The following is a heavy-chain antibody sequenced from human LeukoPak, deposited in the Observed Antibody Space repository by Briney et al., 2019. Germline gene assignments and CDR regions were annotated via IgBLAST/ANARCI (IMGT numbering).Heavy chain of an antibody. CDR1: GFTFSSYA. J-gene: IGHJ6*02. V-gene: IGHV3-23*01. CDR2: ISGSGGST. D-gene: IGHD6-13*01. CDR3: ATSPALYSSSWYGYYYYGMDV. Sequence: PGGSLRLSCAASGFTFSSYAMSWVRQAPGKGLEWVSAISGSGGSTYYADSVKGRFTISRDNSKNTLYLQMNSLRAEDTAVYYCATSPALYSSSWYGYYYYGMDVWGQGTTVTVSS.